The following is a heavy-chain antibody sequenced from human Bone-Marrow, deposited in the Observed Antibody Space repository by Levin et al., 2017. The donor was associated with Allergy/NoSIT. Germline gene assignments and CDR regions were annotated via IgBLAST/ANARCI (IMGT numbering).Heavy chain of an antibody. J-gene: IGHJ5*02. V-gene: IGHV3-30*04. D-gene: IGHD6-19*01. CDR1: GFNLINTP. Sequence: RGESLKISCATSGFNLINTPMHWVRQAPGKGLEWVAVLSFDGSTESYADSVKGRFIISKDNSKNTVYLQMNSLRSDDSAVYHCARPRLTGVSSGWYLDTWGQGTQVTVTS. CDR3: ARPRLTGVSSGWYLDT. CDR2: LSFDGSTE.